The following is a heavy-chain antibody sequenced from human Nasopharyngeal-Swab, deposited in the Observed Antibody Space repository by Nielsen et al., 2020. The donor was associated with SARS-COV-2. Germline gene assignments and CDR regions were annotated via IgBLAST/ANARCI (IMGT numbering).Heavy chain of an antibody. CDR1: GFTFTNYW. CDR3: AKDNGAGTFYYYYGMDV. J-gene: IGHJ6*02. Sequence: GESLKISCAASGFTFTNYWMTWVRQAPGKGLEWVANIKQDGNEKYYVDSVKGRFTISRDNAKNSLYLQMNSLRAEDTALYYCAKDNGAGTFYYYYGMDVWGQGTTVTVSS. V-gene: IGHV3-7*03. CDR2: IKQDGNEK. D-gene: IGHD6-19*01.